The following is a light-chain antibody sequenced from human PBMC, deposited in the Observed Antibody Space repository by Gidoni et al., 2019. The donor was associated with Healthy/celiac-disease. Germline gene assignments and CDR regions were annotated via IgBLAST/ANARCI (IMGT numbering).Light chain of an antibody. CDR3: NSRDSSGNHSLVV. Sequence: SSALTQAPAVSVALGQTVRITCQGDSLRSYYASWYQQKPGQAPVLVIYGKNNRPSGIPDRFSGSSSGNTASLTITGAQAEDEADYYCNSRDSSGNHSLVVFGGGTKLTVL. CDR1: SLRSYY. CDR2: GKN. V-gene: IGLV3-19*01. J-gene: IGLJ2*01.